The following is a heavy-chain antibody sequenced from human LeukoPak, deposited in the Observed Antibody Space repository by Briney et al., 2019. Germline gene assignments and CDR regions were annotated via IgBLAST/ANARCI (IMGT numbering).Heavy chain of an antibody. CDR3: ARVGPYCSSTSCPSDDYSMDV. D-gene: IGHD2-2*01. CDR2: IWYDGSNK. CDR1: GFTFSSYG. Sequence: GGSLRLSCAASGFTFSSYGMHWVRQAPGKGQEWVAVIWYDGSNKYYADSVKGRFTISRDNAKNTLYLQMNSLRAEDTAVYYCARVGPYCSSTSCPSDDYSMDVWGKGTTVTVSS. J-gene: IGHJ6*04. V-gene: IGHV3-33*01.